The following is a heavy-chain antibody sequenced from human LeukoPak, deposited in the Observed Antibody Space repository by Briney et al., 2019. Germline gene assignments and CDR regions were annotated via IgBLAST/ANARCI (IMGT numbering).Heavy chain of an antibody. CDR1: GFTFSGSA. D-gene: IGHD4-11*01. V-gene: IGHV3-73*01. Sequence: RGSLRLSCAASGFTFSGSAMHWVRQASGKGLEWVGRIRSKANSYATAYAASVKGRFTISRDDSKNTAYLQMNSLKTEDTAVYYCTRLTTTVTAYWGQGTLVTVSS. J-gene: IGHJ4*02. CDR2: IRSKANSYAT. CDR3: TRLTTTVTAY.